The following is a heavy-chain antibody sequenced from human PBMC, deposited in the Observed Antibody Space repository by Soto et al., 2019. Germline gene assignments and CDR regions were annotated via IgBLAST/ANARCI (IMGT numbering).Heavy chain of an antibody. CDR3: AKDVIAAAGTYNVYYFDY. CDR1: GFTFSSYA. D-gene: IGHD6-13*01. V-gene: IGHV3-23*01. CDR2: ISGSGGST. J-gene: IGHJ4*02. Sequence: EVQLLESGGGLVQPGGSLRLSCAASGFTFSSYAMSWVRQAPGKGLEWVSAISGSGGSTYYADSVKGRFTISRDNSKNTLYLQMNSLRAEDTAVYYCAKDVIAAAGTYNVYYFDYWGQGTLVTVSS.